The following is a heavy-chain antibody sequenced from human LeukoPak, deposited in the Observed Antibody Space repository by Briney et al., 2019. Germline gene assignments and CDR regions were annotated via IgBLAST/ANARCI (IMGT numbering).Heavy chain of an antibody. Sequence: GESLKTSCMASGYSFTTYWIGWVRQMPGKGLEWMGIIYPGDSDTRYSPSFQGQVTISADKSISTAYLQWSSLKASDTAKYYCAASIGTAAGTLDYWGQGTLVTVSS. CDR2: IYPGDSDT. J-gene: IGHJ4*02. D-gene: IGHD6-13*01. CDR3: AASIGTAAGTLDY. V-gene: IGHV5-51*01. CDR1: GYSFTTYW.